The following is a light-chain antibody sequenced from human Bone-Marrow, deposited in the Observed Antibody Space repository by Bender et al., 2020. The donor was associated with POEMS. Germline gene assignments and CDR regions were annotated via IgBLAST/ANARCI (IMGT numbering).Light chain of an antibody. CDR2: QDT. V-gene: IGLV3-27*01. J-gene: IGLJ2*01. CDR3: YSAADNNRV. CDR1: DLGDKY. Sequence: SYEVTQPPSVSVSPGQTASITCSGDDLGDKYVAWYQQKPGQSPVLVIYQDTKRPSGIPERFSGSSSWTTVTLTISGAQVDDEADYYCYSAADNNRVFGGGTRLTVL.